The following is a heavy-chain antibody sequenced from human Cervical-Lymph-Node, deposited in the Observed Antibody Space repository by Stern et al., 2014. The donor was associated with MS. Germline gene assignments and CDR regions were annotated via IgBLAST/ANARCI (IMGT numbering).Heavy chain of an antibody. CDR1: GGSISSGGYY. Sequence: QLVQSGSGLVKPSQTLSLTCAVSGGSISSGGYYWSWIRQAPGKDLELIGYNEHSGRSCYTPSITSRVTISVDRSKNQFSLKLSFVTAADTAVYYCARSSTVTPNAFDIWGQGTMVTVSS. J-gene: IGHJ3*02. CDR3: ARSSTVTPNAFDI. CDR2: NEHSGRS. D-gene: IGHD4-17*01. V-gene: IGHV4-30-2*01.